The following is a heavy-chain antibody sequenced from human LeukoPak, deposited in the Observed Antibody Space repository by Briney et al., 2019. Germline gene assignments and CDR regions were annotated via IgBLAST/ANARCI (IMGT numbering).Heavy chain of an antibody. V-gene: IGHV3-11*01. CDR3: ARVGRYDFRSGYYSSYYYYMDV. CDR1: GFTFSDYY. J-gene: IGHJ6*03. D-gene: IGHD3-3*01. CDR2: ISSSGSTI. Sequence: GGSLRLSCAASGFTFSDYYMSWIRQAPGKGLEWVSYISSSGSTIYYADSVKGRFTISRDNAKNSLYLQMNSLRAEDTAVYYCARVGRYDFRSGYYSSYYYYMDVWGKGTTVTVSS.